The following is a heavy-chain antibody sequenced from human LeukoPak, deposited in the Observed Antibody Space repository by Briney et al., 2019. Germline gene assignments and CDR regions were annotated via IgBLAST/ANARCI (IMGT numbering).Heavy chain of an antibody. Sequence: GGSLRLSCAASGFTFSDYYMSWVRQAPGKGLEWVANIKQDGNEKYYADSVKGRFTISRDNGKNSLDLQMNSLRADDTAVYYCARDALGEGEDANYAVYYFDYWGQGTVVTVSS. D-gene: IGHD4/OR15-4a*01. V-gene: IGHV3-7*01. J-gene: IGHJ4*02. CDR3: ARDALGEGEDANYAVYYFDY. CDR2: IKQDGNEK. CDR1: GFTFSDYY.